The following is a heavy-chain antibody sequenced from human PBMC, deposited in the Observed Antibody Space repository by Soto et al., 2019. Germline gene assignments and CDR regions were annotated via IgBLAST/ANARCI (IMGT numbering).Heavy chain of an antibody. CDR1: VFAFSNYA. Sequence: LRLSCAACVFAFSNYAMHWVRQAPGKGLEWVSSISTSIDATYYADSVKVRFTISRDDSKNTLYLQMNSLRAEDSAVYYCAKDRTVGARNFESWAQGTQDTVSS. D-gene: IGHD1-26*01. J-gene: IGHJ4*02. V-gene: IGHV3-23*01. CDR3: AKDRTVGARNFES. CDR2: ISTSIDAT.